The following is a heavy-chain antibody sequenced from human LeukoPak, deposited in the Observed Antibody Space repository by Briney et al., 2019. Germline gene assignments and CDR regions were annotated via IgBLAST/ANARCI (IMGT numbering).Heavy chain of an antibody. V-gene: IGHV4-59*08. J-gene: IGHJ6*02. CDR2: IYSGTT. D-gene: IGHD2-2*01. CDR3: ARHDVIPAFQRGIDV. Sequence: PSETLSLTCTVSGASISSYFWSWIRQPPGKGLEWIGYIYSGTTNYNPSLESRVTISADTSKNQFSLKLTSVTAADTAVYYCARHDVIPAFQRGIDVWGQGATVTVSS. CDR1: GASISSYF.